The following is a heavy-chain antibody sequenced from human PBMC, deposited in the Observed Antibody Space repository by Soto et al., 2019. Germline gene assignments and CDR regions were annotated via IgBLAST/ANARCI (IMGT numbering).Heavy chain of an antibody. CDR2: IWYAGSNK. CDR3: ARGTVHFDY. CDR1: GFTFNTYG. J-gene: IGHJ4*02. V-gene: IGHV3-33*01. D-gene: IGHD4-17*01. Sequence: GGSLRLSCAASGFTFNTYGIHWVRQAPGKGLEWVAVIWYAGSNKYYADSVKGRFTISRDNSKNTLYLQMNSLRAEDTAVYYCARGTVHFDYWGQGTLVTVSS.